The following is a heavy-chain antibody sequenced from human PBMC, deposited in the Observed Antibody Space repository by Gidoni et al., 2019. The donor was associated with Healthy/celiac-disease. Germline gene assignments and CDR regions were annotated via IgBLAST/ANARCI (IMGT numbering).Heavy chain of an antibody. CDR1: GFTFSSYS. Sequence: EVQLVESGGGLVQPGGSLSLSCAASGFTFSSYSMNWVRQAPGKGLEWVSYISSSSSTIYYADSVKGRFTISRDNAKNSLYLQMNSLRDEDTAVYYCASPTYSSSWYARYAFDIWGQGTMVTVSS. J-gene: IGHJ3*02. D-gene: IGHD6-13*01. CDR3: ASPTYSSSWYARYAFDI. CDR2: ISSSSSTI. V-gene: IGHV3-48*02.